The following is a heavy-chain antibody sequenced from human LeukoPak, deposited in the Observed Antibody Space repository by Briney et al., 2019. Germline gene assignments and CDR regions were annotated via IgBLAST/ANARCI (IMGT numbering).Heavy chain of an antibody. CDR1: GFTFSSYW. CDR2: IKQDGSEK. J-gene: IGHJ3*02. Sequence: GGSLRLSCAASGFTFSSYWMSWVRQAPGKGLEWVANIKQDGSEKYYVDSVKGRFTISRDNAKNSLYLQMNSLRAEDTAVYYCARYCANGLCYQLGPQDAFDIWGQGTMVTVSS. V-gene: IGHV3-7*03. D-gene: IGHD2-8*01. CDR3: ARYCANGLCYQLGPQDAFDI.